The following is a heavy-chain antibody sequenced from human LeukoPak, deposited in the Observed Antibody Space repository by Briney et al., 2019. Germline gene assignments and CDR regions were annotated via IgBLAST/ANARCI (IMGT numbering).Heavy chain of an antibody. D-gene: IGHD6-13*01. CDR2: ISSSSSYI. CDR3: ARAQYSSSWYDAFDI. J-gene: IGHJ3*02. V-gene: IGHV3-21*01. CDR1: GFTFSSYS. Sequence: GGTLRLSCAASGFTFSSYSMNWVRQAPGKGLEWVSSISSSSSYIYYADTVKGRFTISRDNAKNSLYLQMNSLRAEDTAVYYCARAQYSSSWYDAFDIWGQGTMVTVSS.